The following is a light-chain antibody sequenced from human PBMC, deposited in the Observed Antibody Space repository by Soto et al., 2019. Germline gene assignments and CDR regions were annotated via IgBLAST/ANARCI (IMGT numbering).Light chain of an antibody. CDR1: QSVSSSY. J-gene: IGKJ1*01. Sequence: TQSSCTLSVSLGERATLSCRATQSVSSSYLAWYQQKPGQTPRLLIHGVSSRATGIPYRFSGGGSGTDFTLTINRLEPEDFAAYYCHQYGKSPWTFGQGTKVDIK. V-gene: IGKV3-20*01. CDR2: GVS. CDR3: HQYGKSPWT.